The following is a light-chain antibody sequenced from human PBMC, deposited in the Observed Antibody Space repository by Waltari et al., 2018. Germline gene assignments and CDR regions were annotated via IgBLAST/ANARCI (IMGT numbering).Light chain of an antibody. CDR2: GNN. J-gene: IGLJ2*01. V-gene: IGLV1-40*01. CDR3: QSFDNMLSGGVV. CDR1: TSNIGAGPD. Sequence: QSVLTQPPSVSGTPGQRVTISCSGSTSNIGAGPDLHLSQHLPGTAPKLLISGNNNRPSGVPDRFSGSKSGTSASLAITGLQADDEADYFCQSFDNMLSGGVVFGGGTKLAVL.